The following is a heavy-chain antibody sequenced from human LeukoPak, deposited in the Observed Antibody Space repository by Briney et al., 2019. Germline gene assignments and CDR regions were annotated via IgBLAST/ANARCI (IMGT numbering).Heavy chain of an antibody. V-gene: IGHV4-4*02. Sequence: SGTLSLTCAVSGGSISSSNWWSWVRQPPGKGLEWIGEIYHSGSTNYNPSLKSRVTISVDKSKNQFSLKLSSVTAADTAVHYCAKDSSALDAFDIWGQGTMVTVSS. D-gene: IGHD3-22*01. J-gene: IGHJ3*02. CDR2: IYHSGST. CDR3: AKDSSALDAFDI. CDR1: GGSISSSNW.